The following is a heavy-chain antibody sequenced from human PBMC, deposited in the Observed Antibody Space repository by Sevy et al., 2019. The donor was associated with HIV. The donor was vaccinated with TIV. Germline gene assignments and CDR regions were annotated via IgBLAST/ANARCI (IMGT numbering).Heavy chain of an antibody. V-gene: IGHV3-30*18. D-gene: IGHD1-1*01. Sequence: GGSLRLSCAASGFTFSSYGMHWVRQAPGKGLEWVAVISYDGTNKSCADSVKGRFTISRDNSKNTLYLEVNSLRPEDTAVYYCAKDSERPVSYWGQGTLVTVSS. CDR2: ISYDGTNK. CDR3: AKDSERPVSY. J-gene: IGHJ4*02. CDR1: GFTFSSYG.